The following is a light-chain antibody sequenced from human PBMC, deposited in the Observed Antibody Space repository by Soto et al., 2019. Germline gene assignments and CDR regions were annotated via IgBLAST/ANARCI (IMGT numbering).Light chain of an antibody. CDR3: QQYDDLPIT. CDR2: DAS. Sequence: DIPMTQSPSSLSASVGDRVTITCQASQYIDKFLNWYQQKSGKAPKLLISDASNLETGVPSRFSGGGSGTDFTFTITSLQPEDVAIYYCQQYDDLPITFGQGTRLEIK. V-gene: IGKV1-33*01. J-gene: IGKJ5*01. CDR1: QYIDKF.